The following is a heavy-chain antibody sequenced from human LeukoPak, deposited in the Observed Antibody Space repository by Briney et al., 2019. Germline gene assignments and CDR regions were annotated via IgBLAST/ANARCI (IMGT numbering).Heavy chain of an antibody. D-gene: IGHD6-19*01. CDR1: GFTFSSYS. CDR3: ARDRRAVAGTFDY. CDR2: ISSSSSYI. Sequence: PGGSLRLSCAASGFTFSSYSMNWVRQAPGKGLECVSSISSSSSYIYYADSVKGRFTISRDNAKNSLYLQMNSLRAEDTAVYYCARDRRAVAGTFDYWGQGTLVTVSS. V-gene: IGHV3-21*01. J-gene: IGHJ4*02.